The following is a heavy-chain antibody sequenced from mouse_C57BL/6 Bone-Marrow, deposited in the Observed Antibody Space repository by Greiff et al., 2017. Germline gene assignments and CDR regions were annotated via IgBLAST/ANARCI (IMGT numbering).Heavy chain of an antibody. V-gene: IGHV14-4*01. D-gene: IGHD2-12*01. CDR2: IDPENGDT. J-gene: IGHJ1*03. CDR1: GFNIKDDY. CDR3: TAYSFYWYFDV. Sequence: EVKLVESGAELVRPGASVKLSCTASGFNIKDDYMHWVKQRPEQGLEWIGWIDPENGDTDYASKFQGKATITADTSSNTAYLQLSSLTSEDTAVYYCTAYSFYWYFDVWGTGTTVTVSS.